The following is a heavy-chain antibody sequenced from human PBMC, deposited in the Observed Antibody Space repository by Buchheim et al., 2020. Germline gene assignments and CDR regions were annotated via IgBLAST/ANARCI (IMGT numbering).Heavy chain of an antibody. CDR3: ARSLRLPYDYIWGSYRFGYYYGMDV. V-gene: IGHV3-48*03. Sequence: EVQLVESGGGLVQPGGSLRLSCAASGFTFSSYEMNWVRQAPGKGLEWVSYISSSGSTIYYADSVKGRFIISRDNAKNSLYLQMNSLRAEDTAVYYCARSLRLPYDYIWGSYRFGYYYGMDVWGQGTT. J-gene: IGHJ6*02. CDR1: GFTFSSYE. D-gene: IGHD3-16*02. CDR2: ISSSGSTI.